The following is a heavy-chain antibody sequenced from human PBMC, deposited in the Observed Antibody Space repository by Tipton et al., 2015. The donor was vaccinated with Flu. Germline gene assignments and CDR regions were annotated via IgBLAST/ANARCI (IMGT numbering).Heavy chain of an antibody. Sequence: TLSLTCAVYGGSFSGYYWSWIRQPPGKGLEWIGEINHSGSTNYNPSLKSRVTISVDTSKNQFSLKLSSVTAADTAVYYCARPGNDDAFDIWGQGTMVTVSS. CDR3: ARPGNDDAFDI. CDR2: INHSGST. V-gene: IGHV4-34*01. J-gene: IGHJ3*02. D-gene: IGHD1-1*01. CDR1: GGSFSGYY.